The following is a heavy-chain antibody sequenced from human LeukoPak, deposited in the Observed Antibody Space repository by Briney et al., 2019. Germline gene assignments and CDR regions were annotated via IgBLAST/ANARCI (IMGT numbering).Heavy chain of an antibody. V-gene: IGHV3-64*01. Sequence: GGSLRLSCAASGFTFSSYAMHWVRQAPGKGLEYVSAISSNGGSTYYANSVKGRFTISRDNSKNTLYLQMGSLRAEDMAVYYCARTRKLTRSAFDIWGQGTMVTVSS. D-gene: IGHD4/OR15-4a*01. J-gene: IGHJ3*02. CDR3: ARTRKLTRSAFDI. CDR2: ISSNGGST. CDR1: GFTFSSYA.